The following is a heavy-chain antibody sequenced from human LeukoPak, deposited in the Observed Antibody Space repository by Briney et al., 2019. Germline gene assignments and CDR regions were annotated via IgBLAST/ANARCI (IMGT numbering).Heavy chain of an antibody. Sequence: PSETLSLTCSVSGGSISSYYWSWIRQPPGKGLEWIGYIRYSGSTNYNPSLKSRVTISVDTSKNHFSLKLSSVTAADTAVYYCARGSDYGDYYFDYWGQGTLVTVSS. CDR2: IRYSGST. CDR3: ARGSDYGDYYFDY. V-gene: IGHV4-59*12. J-gene: IGHJ4*02. CDR1: GGSISSYY. D-gene: IGHD4-17*01.